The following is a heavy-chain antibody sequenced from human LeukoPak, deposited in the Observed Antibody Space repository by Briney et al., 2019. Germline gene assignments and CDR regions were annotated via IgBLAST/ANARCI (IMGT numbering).Heavy chain of an antibody. CDR3: ARVSEYYDILTGYYIADYYGMDV. J-gene: IGHJ6*02. Sequence: ASVKVPCKASGYTFTSYAMHWVRQAPGQRLEWMGWINAGNGNTKYSQKFQGRVTITRDTSASTAYMELSSLRSEDTAVYYCARVSEYYDILTGYYIADYYGMDVWGQGTTVTVSS. V-gene: IGHV1-3*01. CDR1: GYTFTSYA. CDR2: INAGNGNT. D-gene: IGHD3-9*01.